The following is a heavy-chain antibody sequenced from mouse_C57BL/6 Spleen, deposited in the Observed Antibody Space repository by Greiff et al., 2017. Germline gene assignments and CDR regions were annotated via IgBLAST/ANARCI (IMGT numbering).Heavy chain of an antibody. D-gene: IGHD3-3*01. CDR2: FHPYNDDT. V-gene: IGHV1-47*01. CDR3: ARRAHHEGYFDY. CDR1: GYTFTTYP. J-gene: IGHJ2*01. Sequence: VKLMESGAELVKPGASVKMSCKASGYTFTTYPIEWMKQNHGKSLEWIGNFHPYNDDTKYNEKFKGKATLTVEKSSSTVYLELSRLTSDDSAVYYCARRAHHEGYFDYWGQGTTLTVSS.